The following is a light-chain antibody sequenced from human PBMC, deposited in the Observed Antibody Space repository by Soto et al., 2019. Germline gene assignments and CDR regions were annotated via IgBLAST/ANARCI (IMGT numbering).Light chain of an antibody. CDR1: QSISSW. J-gene: IGKJ1*01. V-gene: IGKV1-5*01. CDR3: QQYNSYGRT. CDR2: DAS. Sequence: DIQMTQSPSTLSASVGDRVTITCRASQSISSWLAWYQQKPGKAPKLLIYDASSLESGVPSRFSGSGSGTEFTLTISSLQPDDFATYYGQQYNSYGRTFGQGTKVEIK.